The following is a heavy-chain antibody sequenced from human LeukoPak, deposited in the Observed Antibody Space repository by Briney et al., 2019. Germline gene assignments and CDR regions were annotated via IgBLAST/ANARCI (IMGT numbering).Heavy chain of an antibody. V-gene: IGHV3-66*01. D-gene: IGHD3-10*01. CDR1: GFTFSSYW. CDR2: IYSGGNT. CDR3: ARDRYYGSGSYPHDY. Sequence: PGGSLRLSCAASGFTFSSYWMSWVRQAPGKGLEWVSVIYSGGNTYYADSVKGRFTISRDNSKNTLYLQMNSLRAEDTAVYYCARDRYYGSGSYPHDYWGQGTLVTVSS. J-gene: IGHJ4*02.